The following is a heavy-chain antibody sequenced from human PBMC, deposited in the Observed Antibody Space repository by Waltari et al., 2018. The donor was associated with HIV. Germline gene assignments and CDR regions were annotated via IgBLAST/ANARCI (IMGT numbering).Heavy chain of an antibody. CDR2: LPPNSGGT. V-gene: IGHV1-2*02. CDR1: GYTFTGYY. J-gene: IGHJ3*02. Sequence: QVQLVQSGAEVKKPGASVKVSCKASGYTFTGYYMHWVRQAPGQGLEWMGFLPPNSGGTNYAQKLPGRVTRTRATSISTAYMELSRLRSDDTALYYCASRRDSSSPVYAFDIWGQGTMVTVSS. D-gene: IGHD6-13*01. CDR3: ASRRDSSSPVYAFDI.